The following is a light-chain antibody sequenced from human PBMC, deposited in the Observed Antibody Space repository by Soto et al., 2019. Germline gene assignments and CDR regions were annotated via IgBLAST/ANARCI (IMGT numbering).Light chain of an antibody. CDR2: DAS. CDR1: QTVGRF. CDR3: QQRLHWPIT. V-gene: IGKV3-11*01. J-gene: IGKJ5*01. Sequence: DIVLTQSPATLSLSPGDRVTLSCRASQTVGRFLSWYQHSPGQGPRLLVYDASNRATGVPARFSGSGSETDITLTISSLEPEEFAVYYCQQRLHWPITFGQGTRLEIK.